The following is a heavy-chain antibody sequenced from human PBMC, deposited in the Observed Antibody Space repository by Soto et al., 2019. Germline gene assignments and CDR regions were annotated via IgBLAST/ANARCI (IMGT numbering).Heavy chain of an antibody. CDR1: SGSFSGYY. CDR2: ISQSGHT. D-gene: IGHD6-6*01. J-gene: IGHJ4*02. CDR3: ARAPKVSGSSQTRPDF. Sequence: PSETLSLTCSIYSGSFSGYYWSWIRQPPGKGLEWIGEISQSGHTNYSPSLKSRVSISIDTSKKQFSLNLASVSAADTAVYYCARAPKVSGSSQTRPDFWGQGTLVTASS. V-gene: IGHV4-34*01.